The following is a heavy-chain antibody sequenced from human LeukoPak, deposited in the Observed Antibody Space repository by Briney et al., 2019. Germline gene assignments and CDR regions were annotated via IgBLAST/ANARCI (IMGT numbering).Heavy chain of an antibody. Sequence: TSETLSLTCTVSGGSISSSDYYWSCPRQPPGRGLECIGYIYYSGSTYYNPSLKSRVTISVDTSKNQFSLKLSSVTAADTAVYYCASQGVIAARPLDYWGQGTLVTVSS. D-gene: IGHD6-6*01. CDR1: GGSISSSDYY. CDR3: ASQGVIAARPLDY. J-gene: IGHJ4*02. CDR2: IYYSGST. V-gene: IGHV4-30-4*08.